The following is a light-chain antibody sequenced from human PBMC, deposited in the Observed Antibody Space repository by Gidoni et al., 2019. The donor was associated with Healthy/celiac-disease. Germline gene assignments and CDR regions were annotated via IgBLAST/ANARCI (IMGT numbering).Light chain of an antibody. CDR1: QGIRND. Sequence: AIQMTQSPSSLSASLGDRVNITCRASQGIRNDLGWYQQKPGKAPKLLIYAASSLQSGVPSRFSGSGSGTDFTLTISSLQPEDFATYYCLQDYNYLTFGGGTKVEIK. J-gene: IGKJ4*01. CDR3: LQDYNYLT. CDR2: AAS. V-gene: IGKV1-6*01.